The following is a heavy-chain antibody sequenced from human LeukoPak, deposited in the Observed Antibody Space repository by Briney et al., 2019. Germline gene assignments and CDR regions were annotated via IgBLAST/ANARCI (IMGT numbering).Heavy chain of an antibody. V-gene: IGHV3-53*01. CDR1: GFTVSSNY. D-gene: IGHD2-2*02. CDR3: ASRYCSSTSCYTARPYYYYYMDV. CDR2: IYSGGST. Sequence: GGSLRLSCAASGFTVSSNYMSWVRQAPGKGLGWVSVIYSGGSTYYADSVKGRFTISRDNSKNTLYLQMNSLRAEDTAVYYCASRYCSSTSCYTARPYYYYYMDVWGKGTTVTVSS. J-gene: IGHJ6*03.